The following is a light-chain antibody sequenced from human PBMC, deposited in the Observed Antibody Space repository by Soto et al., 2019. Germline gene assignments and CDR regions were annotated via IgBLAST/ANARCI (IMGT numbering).Light chain of an antibody. CDR3: QQYGSSFL. CDR2: GAS. V-gene: IGKV3-20*01. Sequence: EIVLTQSPGTLSLSPGERATLSCRASQSVSSSYLAWYQQKPGQAPRLLIYGASSRATGIPDRFSGSGSGTDFTLTISRLEPEDFAVYYCQQYGSSFLFGQGTKLEIK. J-gene: IGKJ2*01. CDR1: QSVSSSY.